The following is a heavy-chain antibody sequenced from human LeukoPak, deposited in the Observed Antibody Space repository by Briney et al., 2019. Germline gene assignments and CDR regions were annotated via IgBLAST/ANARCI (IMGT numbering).Heavy chain of an antibody. J-gene: IGHJ6*02. Sequence: PSETLSLTCTVSGGSISSSSYYWGWIRQPPGKGLEWIGEINHSGSTNYNPSLKSRVTISVDTSKNQFSLKLSSVTAADTAVYYCACSGTVVPAAILGYYYYGMDVWGQGTTVTVSS. V-gene: IGHV4-39*07. CDR2: INHSGST. CDR3: ACSGTVVPAAILGYYYYGMDV. D-gene: IGHD2-2*02. CDR1: GGSISSSSYY.